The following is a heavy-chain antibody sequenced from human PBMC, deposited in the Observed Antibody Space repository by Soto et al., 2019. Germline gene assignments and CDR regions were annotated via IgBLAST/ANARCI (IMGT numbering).Heavy chain of an antibody. CDR2: INDSGST. V-gene: IGHV4-34*01. D-gene: IGHD2-2*01. J-gene: IGHJ5*02. CDR3: ARGLSFAVVPTAIRWFAP. CDR1: GGSFSGHY. Sequence: SETLSLTCAVYGGSFSGHYWSWIRQPPGKGLEWIGEINDSGSTNYNPSLKSRVTISVDTSKNQFSLNLSSVTAADTALYYCARGLSFAVVPTAIRWFAPWGQGTLVTVS.